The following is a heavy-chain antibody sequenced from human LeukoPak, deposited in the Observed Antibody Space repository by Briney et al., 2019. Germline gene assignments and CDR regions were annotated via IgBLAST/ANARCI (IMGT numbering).Heavy chain of an antibody. Sequence: PGGSLRLSCAASGFTFSSYSMNWVRQAPGKGLEWVSSISSSSSYIYYADSVKGRFTISRDNAKNSLYLQMNGLRAEDTAVYYCASSLGGYDYARWGQGTLVTVSS. CDR2: ISSSSSYI. D-gene: IGHD5-12*01. J-gene: IGHJ4*02. V-gene: IGHV3-21*01. CDR1: GFTFSSYS. CDR3: ASSLGGYDYAR.